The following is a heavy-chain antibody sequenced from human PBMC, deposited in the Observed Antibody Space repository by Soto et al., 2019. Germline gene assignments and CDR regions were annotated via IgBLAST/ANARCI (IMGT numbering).Heavy chain of an antibody. CDR2: IIPIFGTA. D-gene: IGHD3-3*01. J-gene: IGHJ4*02. CDR1: GGTFSSYA. V-gene: IGHV1-69*13. CDR3: ATEVGFLEWLLFVY. Sequence: SVKVSCKASGGTFSSYAISWVRQAPGQGLEWMGGIIPIFGTANYAQKFQGRVTITADESTSTAYMELSSLRSEDTAVYYCATEVGFLEWLLFVYWGQGTLVTVSS.